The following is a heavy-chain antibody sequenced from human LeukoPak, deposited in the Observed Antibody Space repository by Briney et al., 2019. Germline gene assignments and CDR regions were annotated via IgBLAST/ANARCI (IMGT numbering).Heavy chain of an antibody. CDR3: AKDMYGSGTSDAFDI. J-gene: IGHJ3*02. CDR1: GFTFDDYA. Sequence: PGGSLRLSCAASGFTFDDYAMHWVRQAPGRALEWGSGISWNSGSIGYADSVKGRFTISRDNAKNSLYLQMNSLRAEDMALYYCAKDMYGSGTSDAFDIWGQGTMVTVSS. D-gene: IGHD3-10*01. CDR2: ISWNSGSI. V-gene: IGHV3-9*03.